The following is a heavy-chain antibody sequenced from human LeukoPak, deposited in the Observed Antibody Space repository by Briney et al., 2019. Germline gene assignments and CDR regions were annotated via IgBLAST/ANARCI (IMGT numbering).Heavy chain of an antibody. CDR1: GDSISTNNW. D-gene: IGHD4-17*01. J-gene: IGHJ4*02. CDR3: ARETTVTTEGFDY. Sequence: SGTLSLTCAVSGDSISTNNWWSWVRQPPGKGLEWIGEIYHSGSINYNPSLKSRVTISVDTSKNQFSLKLSSVTAADTAVYYCARETTVTTEGFDYWGQGTLVTVSS. V-gene: IGHV4-4*02. CDR2: IYHSGSI.